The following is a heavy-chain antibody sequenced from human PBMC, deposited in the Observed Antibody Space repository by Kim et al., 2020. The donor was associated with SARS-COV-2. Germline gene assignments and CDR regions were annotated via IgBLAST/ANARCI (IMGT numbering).Heavy chain of an antibody. CDR1: GFTFSDYC. CDR2: TSYDGRNE. V-gene: IGHV3-30*18. Sequence: GSLRLSCAVSGFTFSDYCMHWVRQAPGKGLEWLAVTSYDGRNEYYTDSVKGRFTISRDNSRNTLYLQMNSLRPEDTAVYYCAKDVRYRDAYDYGCLDSWGQGTLITVSS. CDR3: AKDVRYRDAYDYGCLDS. D-gene: IGHD3-16*01. J-gene: IGHJ4*02.